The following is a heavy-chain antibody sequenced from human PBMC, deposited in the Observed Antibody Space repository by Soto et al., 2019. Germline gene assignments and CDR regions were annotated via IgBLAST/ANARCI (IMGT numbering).Heavy chain of an antibody. CDR1: GYTFTSYG. J-gene: IGHJ5*02. CDR2: ISAYNGNT. V-gene: IGHV1-18*01. D-gene: IGHD3-3*01. CDR3: ARDLNERFLEWLSPFDP. Sequence: ASVKVSCKASGYTFTSYGISWVRQAPGQGPEWMGWISAYNGNTNYAQKLQGRVTMTTDTSTSTAYMELRSLRSDDTAVYYCARDLNERFLEWLSPFDPWGQGTLVTVSS.